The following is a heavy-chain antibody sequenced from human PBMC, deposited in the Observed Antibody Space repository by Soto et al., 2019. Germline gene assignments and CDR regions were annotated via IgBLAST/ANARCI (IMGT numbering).Heavy chain of an antibody. V-gene: IGHV4-31*03. CDR1: GGSISSGGYY. CDR3: ARDPVSMKDAFDI. J-gene: IGHJ3*02. Sequence: SETLSLTCTVSGGSISSGGYYWSWIRQHPGKGLEWIGYIYYSGSTYYNPSLKSRVTISVDTSKNQFSLKLSSVTAADTAVYYCARDPVSMKDAFDIWGQGTMVT. CDR2: IYYSGST.